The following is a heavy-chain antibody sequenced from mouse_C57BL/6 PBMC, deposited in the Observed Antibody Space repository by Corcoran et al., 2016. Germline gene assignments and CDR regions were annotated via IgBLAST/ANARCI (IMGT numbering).Heavy chain of an antibody. CDR3: ARNSVSFDY. J-gene: IGHJ2*01. V-gene: IGHV1-26*01. CDR1: GYTFTDYY. Sequence: EVQLQQSGLELVMPGVSVKISCQASGYTFTDYYMNWVKQRHGKSIEWIGDINPNNGGTSYNQKFKGKSTLTVDKSSSTAYMELRSLTSEDSAVYYCARNSVSFDYLGQGTTLTVSS. CDR2: INPNNGGT.